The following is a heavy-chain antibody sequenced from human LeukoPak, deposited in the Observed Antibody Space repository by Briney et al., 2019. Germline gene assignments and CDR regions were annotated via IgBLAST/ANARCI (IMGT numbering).Heavy chain of an antibody. CDR1: GGSISSYY. V-gene: IGHV4-59*08. Sequence: SETLSLTCTVSGGSISSYYWSWIRQPPGKGLEWIGYIYYSGSTNYNPSLKSRVTISVDTSKNQFSLKLSSVTAADTAVYYCARLGWGYAFDIWGQGAMVTVSS. J-gene: IGHJ3*02. CDR3: ARLGWGYAFDI. D-gene: IGHD6-19*01. CDR2: IYYSGST.